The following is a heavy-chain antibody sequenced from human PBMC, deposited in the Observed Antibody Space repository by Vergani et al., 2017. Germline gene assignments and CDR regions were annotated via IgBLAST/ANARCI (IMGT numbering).Heavy chain of an antibody. Sequence: QVQLVQSGAEVKKPGSSVKVSCKASGGTFSSYAISWVRQAPGQGLEWMGGIIPIFGTANYAQKFQGRVTITADESTSTAYMELSSLRSEDTAVYYCARVGYDSSGYWPPTFYYYYGMDVWGQGTTVTVSS. CDR2: IIPIFGTA. CDR3: ARVGYDSSGYWPPTFYYYYGMDV. CDR1: GGTFSSYA. J-gene: IGHJ6*02. V-gene: IGHV1-69*01. D-gene: IGHD3-22*01.